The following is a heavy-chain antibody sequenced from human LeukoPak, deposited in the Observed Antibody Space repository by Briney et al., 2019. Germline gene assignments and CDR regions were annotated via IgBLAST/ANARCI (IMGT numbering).Heavy chain of an antibody. Sequence: GGSLRLSCAASGFSFNNYWMHWVRQAPGKGLEWVANIKQDGSDKYYVDSVKGRFTISRDNSKNTLYLQMNSLKTEDTAVYYCTRRPGGSSKGDDYWGQGTLVTVSS. CDR2: IKQDGSDK. V-gene: IGHV3-7*03. J-gene: IGHJ4*02. CDR3: TRRPGGSSKGDDY. CDR1: GFSFNNYW. D-gene: IGHD1-26*01.